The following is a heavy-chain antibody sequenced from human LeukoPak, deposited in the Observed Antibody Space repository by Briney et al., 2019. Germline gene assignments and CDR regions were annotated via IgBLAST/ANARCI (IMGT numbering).Heavy chain of an antibody. CDR3: ARGRGGYYDSRTNAFDI. Sequence: PSQTLSLTCTVSGGSISSGGYYWSWIRQHPGKGLEWIGYIYYSATTYYNPSLRSRVTISVDTSKNQFSLKLSSVTAADTAVYYCARGRGGYYDSRTNAFDIWGQGTMVTVSS. V-gene: IGHV4-31*03. CDR1: GGSISSGGYY. D-gene: IGHD3-22*01. CDR2: IYYSATT. J-gene: IGHJ3*02.